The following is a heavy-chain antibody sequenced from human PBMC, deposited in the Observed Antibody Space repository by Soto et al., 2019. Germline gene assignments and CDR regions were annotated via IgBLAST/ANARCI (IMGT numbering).Heavy chain of an antibody. CDR1: GGSISSYY. CDR3: ARYLSGGSVRVKVYYYGREV. J-gene: IGHJ6*02. Sequence: PSDTLTLTCTVSGGSISSYYLSWIRQPPGKGLEWIGYIYHGSTYYNPSLKSRVTISVDRSKNHFSLKLSSVTAADTAVYYCARYLSGGSVRVKVYYYGREVWGQGPTVT. D-gene: IGHD2-15*01. V-gene: IGHV4-59*12. CDR2: IYHGST.